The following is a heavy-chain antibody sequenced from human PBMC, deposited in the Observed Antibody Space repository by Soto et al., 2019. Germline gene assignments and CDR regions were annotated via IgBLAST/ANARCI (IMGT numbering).Heavy chain of an antibody. D-gene: IGHD5-12*01. V-gene: IGHV3-21*01. J-gene: IGHJ6*02. Sequence: GGSLRLSCAASGFTFSSQSMNWVRQAPGKGLEWVSSISSSSTYIYYADSVKGRFTVSRDNAKNSLYLQMDSLRAEDTAVYYCVPINFHFGYDMDVWGQGTTVTVSS. CDR1: GFTFSSQS. CDR2: ISSSSTYI. CDR3: VPINFHFGYDMDV.